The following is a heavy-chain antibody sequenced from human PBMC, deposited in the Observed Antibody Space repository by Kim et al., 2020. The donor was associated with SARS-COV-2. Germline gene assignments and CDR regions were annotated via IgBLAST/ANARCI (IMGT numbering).Heavy chain of an antibody. D-gene: IGHD6-13*01. CDR3: ARGCNRYSSSWYYVGAQNWFDP. CDR1: GGSFSGYY. CDR2: INHSGST. V-gene: IGHV4-34*01. Sequence: SETLSLTCAVYGGSFSGYYWSWIRQPPGKGLEWIGEINHSGSTNYNPSLKSRVTISVDTSKNQFSLKLSSVTAADTAVYYCARGCNRYSSSWYYVGAQNWFDPWGQGTLVTVSS. J-gene: IGHJ5*02.